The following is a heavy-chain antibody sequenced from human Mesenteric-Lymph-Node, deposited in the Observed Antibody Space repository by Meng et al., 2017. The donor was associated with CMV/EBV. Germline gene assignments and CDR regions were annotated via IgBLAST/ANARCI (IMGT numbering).Heavy chain of an antibody. CDR3: ARGDSRDAGFDY. Sequence: SETLSLTCLVSGGSITSSPYYWGWIRQSPGEGLGWIGSIYSSGSTFYDPSLKSRVTMSVDTSKNHFSLKLTSVTAADAAVYFCARGDSRDAGFDYWGQGTLVTVSS. CDR1: GGSITSSPYY. CDR2: IYSSGST. V-gene: IGHV4-39*07. D-gene: IGHD2-21*02. J-gene: IGHJ4*02.